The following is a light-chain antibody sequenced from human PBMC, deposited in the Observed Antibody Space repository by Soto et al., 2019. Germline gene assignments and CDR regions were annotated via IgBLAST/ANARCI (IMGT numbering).Light chain of an antibody. CDR3: QQFNTYPWT. CDR1: QNINNW. J-gene: IGKJ1*01. Sequence: IEKTQTTSTLSVSVGDRVTITCRASQNINNWLAWYQQKPGKAPKLLISDAFNLASGVPSSFSGSRSGTEFTLTISSLQPDDFATYYCQQFNTYPWTFGQGTKVDIK. CDR2: DAF. V-gene: IGKV1-5*01.